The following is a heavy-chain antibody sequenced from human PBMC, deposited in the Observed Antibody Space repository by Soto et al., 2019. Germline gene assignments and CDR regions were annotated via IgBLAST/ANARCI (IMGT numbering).Heavy chain of an antibody. CDR2: LYWDDDE. Sequence: QITLKESGPTLVKPTQTLTLTCTFSGFSLSTRGVGVGWIRQPPGKALEWLALLYWDDDEGYSPSLKSRLTITQDTSKNRVVLTVTNMDPVDTATYYCAHRPRGYSYYFDYWGQGTLVTVSS. J-gene: IGHJ4*02. CDR1: GFSLSTRGVG. D-gene: IGHD5-18*01. CDR3: AHRPRGYSYYFDY. V-gene: IGHV2-5*02.